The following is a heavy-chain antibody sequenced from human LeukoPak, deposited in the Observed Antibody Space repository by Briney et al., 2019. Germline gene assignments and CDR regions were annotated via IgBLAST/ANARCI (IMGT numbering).Heavy chain of an antibody. CDR2: IKSDGSST. V-gene: IGHV3-74*01. D-gene: IGHD3-10*01. Sequence: GGSLRLSCAASGFTFSSYSMNWVRQAPGKGLVWVSRIKSDGSSTTHADSVRGRFTISRDNPKTTLYLQMNSLRAEGTAVYYRASDRRYPGDSANFYYYMNVCGKASSVSVSS. CDR1: GFTFSSYS. J-gene: IGHJ6*03. CDR3: ASDRRYPGDSANFYYYMNV.